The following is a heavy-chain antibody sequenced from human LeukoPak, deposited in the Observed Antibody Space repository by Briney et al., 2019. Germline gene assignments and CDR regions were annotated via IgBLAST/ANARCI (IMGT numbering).Heavy chain of an antibody. CDR1: GGSFSGYY. CDR2: INHSGST. Sequence: SETLSLTCAVYGGSFSGYYWSWIRQPPGKGLEWIGEINHSGSTNYNPSLKSRVTISVDTSKNQFSLKLSSVTAADTAVYYCARESGGSFAWFDPWGQGTLVTVSS. CDR3: ARESGGSFAWFDP. V-gene: IGHV4-34*01. J-gene: IGHJ5*02. D-gene: IGHD2-15*01.